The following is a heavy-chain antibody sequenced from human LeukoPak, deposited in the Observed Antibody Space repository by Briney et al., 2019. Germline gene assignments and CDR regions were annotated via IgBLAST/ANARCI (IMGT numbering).Heavy chain of an antibody. D-gene: IGHD2-8*01. Sequence: ASVKVSCKASGYTFTDYYINWVRQAPGQGLEWMGWINPNSGGTNYAQKLQGRVTMTTDTSTSTAYMELRSLRSDDTAVYYCASADAIAPDPDAFDIWGQGTMVTVSS. V-gene: IGHV1-2*02. CDR2: INPNSGGT. CDR3: ASADAIAPDPDAFDI. CDR1: GYTFTDYY. J-gene: IGHJ3*02.